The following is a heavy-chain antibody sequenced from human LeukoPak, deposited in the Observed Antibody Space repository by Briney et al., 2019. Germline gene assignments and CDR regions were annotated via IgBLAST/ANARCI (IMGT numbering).Heavy chain of an antibody. V-gene: IGHV3-74*01. CDR3: ARATGATYNFDY. J-gene: IGHJ4*02. CDR1: GFTFSSYW. CDR2: IKSDENST. D-gene: IGHD1-1*01. Sequence: GGSLRLSCAASGFTFSSYWMHWVRQAPGKGLEWVSRIKSDENSTTYADSVKGRFTISRDNAKNTLYLQMNSLRAEDAAVYYCARATGATYNFDYWGQGTPVTVSS.